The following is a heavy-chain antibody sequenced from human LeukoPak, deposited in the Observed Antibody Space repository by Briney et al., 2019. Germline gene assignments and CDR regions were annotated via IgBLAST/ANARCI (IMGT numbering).Heavy chain of an antibody. CDR1: GGSISSSSYY. V-gene: IGHV4-31*03. Sequence: SETLSLTCTVSGGSISSSSYYWSWIRQHPGKGLEWIGYIYYSGSTYYNPSLKSRVTISVDTSKNQFSLKLSSVTAADTAVYYCAASREKASYYDFWSGYPAPSDYWGQGTLVTVSS. J-gene: IGHJ4*02. CDR3: AASREKASYYDFWSGYPAPSDY. D-gene: IGHD3-3*01. CDR2: IYYSGST.